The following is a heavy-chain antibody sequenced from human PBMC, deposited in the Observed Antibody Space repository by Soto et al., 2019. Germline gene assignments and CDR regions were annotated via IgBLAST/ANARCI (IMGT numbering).Heavy chain of an antibody. J-gene: IGHJ4*02. Sequence: SETLSLTCTVSGGSISSYYWSWIRQPPGKGLEWIGYIYYSGSTNYNPSLKSRVTISVDTSKNQFSLKLSSVTAADTAVYYCARAGSGWYVYFDYWGQGTLVTVPQ. D-gene: IGHD6-19*01. V-gene: IGHV4-59*01. CDR2: IYYSGST. CDR3: ARAGSGWYVYFDY. CDR1: GGSISSYY.